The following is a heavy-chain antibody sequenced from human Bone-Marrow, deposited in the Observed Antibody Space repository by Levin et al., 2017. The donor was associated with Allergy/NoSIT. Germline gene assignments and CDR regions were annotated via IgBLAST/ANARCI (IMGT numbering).Heavy chain of an antibody. CDR3: TNAQFEGAVVSPDF. CDR1: GLAFRSFG. Sequence: PGGSLRLSCVASGLAFRSFGMHWVRQAPGKGLEWVAVVSNDGSEEFYVESVKGRFTISRDNSKNTLYLQMNRLRVEDTAVYYCTNAQFEGAVVSPDFWGPGTAVIVSS. J-gene: IGHJ4*02. D-gene: IGHD4-23*01. CDR2: VSNDGSEE. V-gene: IGHV3-30*18.